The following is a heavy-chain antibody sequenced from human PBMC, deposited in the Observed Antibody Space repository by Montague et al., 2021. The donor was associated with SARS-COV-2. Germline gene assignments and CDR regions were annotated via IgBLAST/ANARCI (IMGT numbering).Heavy chain of an antibody. CDR3: AMPYCSSTSCYYYYGMDV. J-gene: IGHJ6*02. V-gene: IGHV3-23*01. CDR2: IGGSGGST. Sequence: SLRLSCAASGFTFSSYAMSWVRQAPGKGLEWVSAIGGSGGSTYYADSVKGRFTISRDNSKNTLYLQMNSLRAEDTAVYYCAMPYCSSTSCYYYYGMDVWGQGTTVTVSS. CDR1: GFTFSSYA. D-gene: IGHD2-2*01.